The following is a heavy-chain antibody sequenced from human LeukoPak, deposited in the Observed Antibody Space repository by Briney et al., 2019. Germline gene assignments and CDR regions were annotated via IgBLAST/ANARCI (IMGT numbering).Heavy chain of an antibody. V-gene: IGHV3-30*18. CDR2: ISYDGSNK. Sequence: GALRLSCAASGFTFSSYGMHWVRQAPGKGLEWVAVISYDGSNKYYADSVKGRFTISRDNSKNTLYLQMNSLRAEDTAVYYCAKVPYGDYGAFDIWGQGTMVTVSS. D-gene: IGHD4-17*01. CDR1: GFTFSSYG. J-gene: IGHJ3*02. CDR3: AKVPYGDYGAFDI.